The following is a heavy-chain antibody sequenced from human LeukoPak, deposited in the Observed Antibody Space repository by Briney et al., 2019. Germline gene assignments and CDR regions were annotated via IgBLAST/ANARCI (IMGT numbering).Heavy chain of an antibody. J-gene: IGHJ4*02. D-gene: IGHD5-12*01. CDR2: IYYSGST. CDR1: GGSISSYY. V-gene: IGHV4-59*08. Sequence: KSSETLSLTCTVSGGSISSYYWSWIRQPPGKGLEWIGYIYYSGSTNYNPSLKSRVTISVDTSQNKLSLKLSSVTAADTAVYYCASGYSGYSDYWGQGTLVTVSS. CDR3: ASGYSGYSDY.